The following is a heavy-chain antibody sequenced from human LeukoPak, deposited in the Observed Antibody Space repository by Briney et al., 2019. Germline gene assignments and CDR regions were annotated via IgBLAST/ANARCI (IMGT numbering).Heavy chain of an antibody. CDR3: ARNSAVATSRSWFDP. J-gene: IGHJ5*02. Sequence: SETLSLTCSVFDGSISNYCWSWIRQPPGQGLEWIGYAYYSGSTTYNPSLESRVTISVDTSKNQFSLKLTAVTAADTAVYYCARNSAVATSRSWFDPWGQGTLVTVSS. CDR2: AYYSGST. V-gene: IGHV4-59*08. CDR1: DGSISNYC. D-gene: IGHD6-19*01.